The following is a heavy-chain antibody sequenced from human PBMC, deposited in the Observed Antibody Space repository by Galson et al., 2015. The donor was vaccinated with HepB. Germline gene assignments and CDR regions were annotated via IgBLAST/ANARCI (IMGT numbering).Heavy chain of an antibody. CDR1: GGSFSGYY. CDR3: ARRGRRYCSSTSCLGYYYMDV. CDR2: INHSGST. D-gene: IGHD2-2*01. Sequence: LSLTCAVYGGSFSGYYWSWIRQPPGKGLEWIGEINHSGSTNYNPSLKSRVTISVDTSKNQFSLKLSSVTAADTAVYYCARRGRRYCSSTSCLGYYYMDVWGKGTTVTVSS. J-gene: IGHJ6*03. V-gene: IGHV4-34*01.